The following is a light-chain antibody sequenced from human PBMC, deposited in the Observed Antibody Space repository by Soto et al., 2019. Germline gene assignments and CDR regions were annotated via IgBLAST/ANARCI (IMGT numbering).Light chain of an antibody. Sequence: EIVLTQSPATLSLSPGERATLSCRASQSVSSYLAWYQQKPGQAPRLLIYDASNRATGIPGRFSGSGSGAGFTLTISSLGPEDFGVYYCRQRSSWPYTFGQGTKLEIK. J-gene: IGKJ2*01. V-gene: IGKV3-11*01. CDR3: RQRSSWPYT. CDR1: QSVSSY. CDR2: DAS.